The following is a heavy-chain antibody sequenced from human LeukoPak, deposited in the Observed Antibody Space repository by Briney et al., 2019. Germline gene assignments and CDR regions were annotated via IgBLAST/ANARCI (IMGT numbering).Heavy chain of an antibody. V-gene: IGHV1-18*01. Sequence: ASVKVSCKASGYTFTSYGISWVRQAPGQGLEWMGWISGDNGDTNYAQKLQGRVTMTTDTSTSTAYMELRSLRSDDTAVYYCARDRWPAVASTNYVEYWGQGTLVTVSS. D-gene: IGHD4-11*01. CDR2: ISGDNGDT. CDR3: ARDRWPAVASTNYVEY. J-gene: IGHJ4*02. CDR1: GYTFTSYG.